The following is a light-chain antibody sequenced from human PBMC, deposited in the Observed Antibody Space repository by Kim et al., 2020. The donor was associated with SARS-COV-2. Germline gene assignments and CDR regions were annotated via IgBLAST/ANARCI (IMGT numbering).Light chain of an antibody. CDR2: GAS. Sequence: LSPRERAPLSCRASPGVASDFLAWYQQKVGQAPRLLIYGASNRAAGIPDRFSGVGSGSDFTLTNSRLEPEDFAVYFCQHYDGSITFGQGTRLEIK. V-gene: IGKV3-20*01. CDR3: QHYDGSIT. J-gene: IGKJ5*01. CDR1: PGVASDF.